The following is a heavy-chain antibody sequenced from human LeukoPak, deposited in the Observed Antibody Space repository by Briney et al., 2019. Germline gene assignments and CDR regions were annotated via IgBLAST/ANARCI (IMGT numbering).Heavy chain of an antibody. CDR3: ARQMTSTRLFDS. J-gene: IGHJ4*02. D-gene: IGHD5/OR15-5a*01. V-gene: IGHV3-30*04. CDR1: GFIFSDHP. Sequence: GGSLRLSCVASGFIFSDHPFHWVRQSPDKGLEWVALIGSDGTKKYYADSVQGRFTVSRENSKNTLVLQMNTLRADDTAVYFCARQMTSTRLFDSWGQGTLVTVSS. CDR2: IGSDGTKK.